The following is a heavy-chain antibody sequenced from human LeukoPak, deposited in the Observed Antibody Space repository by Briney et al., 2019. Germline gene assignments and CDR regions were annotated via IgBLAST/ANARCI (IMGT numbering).Heavy chain of an antibody. J-gene: IGHJ4*02. Sequence: ASVKVSCKASGGTFSSYAISWVRQAPGQGLEWMGGIIPIFGTANYAQKFQGRVTITADESTSTAYMELSSLRSEDTAVYYCARGDSSSSNFDYWGQETLVTVSS. CDR1: GGTFSSYA. CDR2: IIPIFGTA. D-gene: IGHD6-6*01. CDR3: ARGDSSSSNFDY. V-gene: IGHV1-69*13.